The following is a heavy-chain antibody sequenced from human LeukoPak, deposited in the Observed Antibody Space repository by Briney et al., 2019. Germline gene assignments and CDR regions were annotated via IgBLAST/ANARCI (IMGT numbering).Heavy chain of an antibody. Sequence: PETLSLTCTVSGGSISSSSYYWGWIRQPPGKGLEWIGSIYYSGSTYYNPSLKSRVTISVDTSKNQFSLKLSSVTAADTAVYYCARGGSGRYNWFDPWGQGTLVTVSS. CDR2: IYYSGST. CDR3: ARGGSGRYNWFDP. J-gene: IGHJ5*02. D-gene: IGHD3-10*01. CDR1: GGSISSSSYY. V-gene: IGHV4-39*07.